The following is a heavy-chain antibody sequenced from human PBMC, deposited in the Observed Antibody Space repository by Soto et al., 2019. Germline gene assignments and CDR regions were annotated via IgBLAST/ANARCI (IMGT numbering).Heavy chain of an antibody. Sequence: QVQLVQSGGEVKKPGASVEVSCRTSGYMFTTYGMSWVRQAPGQGLEWMAWISAYNGNKKYAQKFQGRVTMTTDTSTSTVSMELRNLTSDETGTYFCATQAAWSGYGWFYWGQGTLVTVSS. D-gene: IGHD3-3*01. CDR2: ISAYNGNK. CDR1: GYMFTTYG. V-gene: IGHV1-18*04. CDR3: ATQAAWSGYGWFY. J-gene: IGHJ4*02.